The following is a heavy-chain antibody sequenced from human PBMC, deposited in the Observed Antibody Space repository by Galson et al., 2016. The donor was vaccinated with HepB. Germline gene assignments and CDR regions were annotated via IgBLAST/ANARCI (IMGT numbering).Heavy chain of an antibody. CDR1: GFTFNNYA. J-gene: IGHJ6*02. CDR2: IWYGANNR. V-gene: IGHV3-33*08. CDR3: ARASQPYCSSTSCYAGYYYYYGMDV. D-gene: IGHD2-2*01. Sequence: SLRLSCAASGFTFNNYAMNWVRQAPGKGLEWVAVIWYGANNRDYADSVKGRFTISRDYSKNTLYLQMNSLRAEDTAVYYCARASQPYCSSTSCYAGYYYYYGMDVWGQGTTVTVSS.